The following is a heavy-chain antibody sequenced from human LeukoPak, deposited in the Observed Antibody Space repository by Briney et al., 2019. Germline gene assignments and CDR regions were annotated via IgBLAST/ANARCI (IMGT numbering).Heavy chain of an antibody. Sequence: GESLKIPCKASGYSFTTYWIGWVRQMPGKGLEWMGIIYTSDSDTKYSPSFQGQVTISADKSISTAYLQWSSLKASDTAMYYCARDGYGGNYFDYWGQGTLVTVSS. CDR3: ARDGYGGNYFDY. J-gene: IGHJ4*02. D-gene: IGHD4-23*01. CDR2: IYTSDSDT. V-gene: IGHV5-51*01. CDR1: GYSFTTYW.